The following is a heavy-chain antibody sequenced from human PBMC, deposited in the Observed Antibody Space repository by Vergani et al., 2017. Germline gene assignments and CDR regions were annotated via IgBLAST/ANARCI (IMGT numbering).Heavy chain of an antibody. D-gene: IGHD2-2*01. CDR1: GFTFSSYA. J-gene: IGHJ4*02. V-gene: IGHV3-23*01. Sequence: EVQLLESGGSLVQPGGSLRLSCAASGFTFSSYAMSWVRQAPGKGLEWVSAISGSGGSTYYADSVKGRFTISRDNSKNTLYLQMNSLRAEDTAVYYCARGAHSIVVVPTAMNYWGQGTLVTVSS. CDR3: ARGAHSIVVVPTAMNY. CDR2: ISGSGGST.